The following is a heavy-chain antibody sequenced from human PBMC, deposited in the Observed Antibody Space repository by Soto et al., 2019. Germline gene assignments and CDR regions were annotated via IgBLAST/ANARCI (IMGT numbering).Heavy chain of an antibody. CDR3: ARSRSGAVADSFDF. CDR2: ISKDGSHK. Sequence: GGSLRLSCAASGFSFSRHAIHWVRQAPGKGLEWVAVISKDGSHKYYLDSVKGRFTISRDNSKNILYLQMNSLRDEDTAVYYCARSRSGAVADSFDFWGQETLVTVSS. CDR1: GFSFSRHA. V-gene: IGHV3-30*04. D-gene: IGHD3-10*01. J-gene: IGHJ4*02.